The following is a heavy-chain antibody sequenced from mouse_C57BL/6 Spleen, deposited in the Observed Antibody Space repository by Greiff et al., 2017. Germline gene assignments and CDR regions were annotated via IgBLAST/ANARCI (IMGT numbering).Heavy chain of an antibody. CDR1: GYTFTSYW. V-gene: IGHV1-53*01. J-gene: IGHJ1*03. CDR2: INPSNGGT. D-gene: IGHD1-1*01. Sequence: QVQLQQPGPELVKPGASVKLSCKASGYTFTSYWMHWVKQRPGQGLEWIGNINPSNGGTNYNEKFKNKATLTVDESSSTAYMQLSSLTSEDSAVYYCARRFITTADWYFDVWGTGTTVTVSS. CDR3: ARRFITTADWYFDV.